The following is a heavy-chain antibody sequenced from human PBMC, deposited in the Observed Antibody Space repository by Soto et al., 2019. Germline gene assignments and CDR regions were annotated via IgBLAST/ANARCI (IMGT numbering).Heavy chain of an antibody. V-gene: IGHV1-69*02. Sequence: SVKVSCKASGGTFSSYTISWVRQAPGQGLEWMGRIIPILGIANYAQKFQGRVTITADKSTSTAYMELSSLRSEDTAVYYCARAYILKGYVNWFDPWGQGTLVTVST. CDR2: IIPILGIA. J-gene: IGHJ5*02. CDR3: ARAYILKGYVNWFDP. CDR1: GGTFSSYT. D-gene: IGHD3-10*02.